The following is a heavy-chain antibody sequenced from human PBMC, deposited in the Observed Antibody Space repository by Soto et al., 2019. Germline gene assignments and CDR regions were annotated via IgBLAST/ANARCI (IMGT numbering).Heavy chain of an antibody. V-gene: IGHV4-39*01. J-gene: IGHJ6*02. Sequence: SETLSLTCTVSGGSISSYYWGWIRQPPGKGLEWIGSIYYSGSTYYNPSLKSRVTISVDTSKNQFSLKLSSVTAADTALYYCARLNAGTTYYYYGMDVWGQGTTVTVSS. D-gene: IGHD1-7*01. CDR1: GGSISSYY. CDR2: IYYSGST. CDR3: ARLNAGTTYYYYGMDV.